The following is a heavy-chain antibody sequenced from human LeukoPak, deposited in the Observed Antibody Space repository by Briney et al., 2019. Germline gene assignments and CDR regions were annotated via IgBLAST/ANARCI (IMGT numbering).Heavy chain of an antibody. V-gene: IGHV3-7*01. D-gene: IGHD5-18*01. CDR3: VLGYTYGHLFDY. Sequence: GGSQRLSCAASGFTFSGSWMSWVRQAPGKGLEWVAIINQNGNEKYYVDSVKGRFTISRDNAKDSLYLQMNSLRAEDTAVYSCVLGYTYGHLFDYWGQGTLVTVSS. CDR1: GFTFSGSW. CDR2: INQNGNEK. J-gene: IGHJ4*02.